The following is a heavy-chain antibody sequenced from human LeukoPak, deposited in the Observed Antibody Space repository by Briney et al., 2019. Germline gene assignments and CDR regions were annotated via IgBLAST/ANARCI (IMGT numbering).Heavy chain of an antibody. CDR1: GYTFTSYD. V-gene: IGHV1-2*02. J-gene: IGHJ3*02. Sequence: ASVKVSCKASGYTFTSYDINWVRQATGQGLEWMGWINPNSGGTNYAQKFQGRVTMTRDTSISTTYMELRRLRSDDTAVYYCARSDGYGLVGIWGQGTMVTVSS. CDR2: INPNSGGT. D-gene: IGHD3-10*01. CDR3: ARSDGYGLVGI.